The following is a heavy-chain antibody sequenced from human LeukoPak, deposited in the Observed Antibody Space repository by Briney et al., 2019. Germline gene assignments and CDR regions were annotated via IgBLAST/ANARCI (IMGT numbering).Heavy chain of an antibody. D-gene: IGHD5-18*01. CDR3: ARGTRIQLWSYFDY. V-gene: IGHV4-31*03. CDR2: IYYSGST. CDR1: GGSISSGGYY. J-gene: IGHJ4*02. Sequence: SETLSLTRTVSGGSISSGGYYWSWIRQHPGKGLEWIGYIYYSGSTYYNPSLKSRVTISVDTSKNQFSLKLSSVTAADTAVYYCARGTRIQLWSYFDYWGQGTLVTVSS.